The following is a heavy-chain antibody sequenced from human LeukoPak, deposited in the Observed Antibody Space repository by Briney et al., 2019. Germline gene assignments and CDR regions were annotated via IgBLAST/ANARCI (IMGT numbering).Heavy chain of an antibody. CDR2: IKQDGSEK. CDR1: GFTFGTYW. V-gene: IGHV3-7*01. CDR3: AREGDGYNI. Sequence: PGGSLRLPFAASGFTFGTYWMSWVRQAPGKGLEWVPNIKQDGSEKYYVDSVKGRFTIYRDNAKNSLYLQMNSLRAEDTAVYYCAREGDGYNIWGQGTLVTVSS. J-gene: IGHJ4*02. D-gene: IGHD5-24*01.